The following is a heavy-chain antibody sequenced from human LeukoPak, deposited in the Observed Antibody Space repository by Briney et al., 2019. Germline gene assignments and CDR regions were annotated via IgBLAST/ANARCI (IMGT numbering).Heavy chain of an antibody. V-gene: IGHV3-7*01. CDR3: ARQKYLRGPDVEYFDY. Sequence: GGSLRLSCAASGFTFSSYWMSWVRQAPGKGLEWVANIKQDGSEKYYVDSVKGRFTISRDNAKNSLYLQMNSLRAEDTAVYYCARQKYLRGPDVEYFDYWGQGTLVTVSS. CDR1: GFTFSSYW. CDR2: IKQDGSEK. J-gene: IGHJ4*02. D-gene: IGHD5/OR15-5a*01.